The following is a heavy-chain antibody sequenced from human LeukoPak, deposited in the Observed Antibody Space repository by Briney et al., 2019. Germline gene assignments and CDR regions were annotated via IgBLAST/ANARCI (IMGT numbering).Heavy chain of an antibody. CDR3: AKDMQRRGVFDI. CDR1: GFTFDDYA. Sequence: GRSLRLSCAASGFTFDDYAMHWVRQAPGKGLEWVSGISWNSGSMGYADSVKGRFTISRDNAKNSLYLQMNSLRAEDTALYHCAKDMQRRGVFDIWGQGTMVTVSS. J-gene: IGHJ3*02. CDR2: ISWNSGSM. V-gene: IGHV3-9*01. D-gene: IGHD2-8*01.